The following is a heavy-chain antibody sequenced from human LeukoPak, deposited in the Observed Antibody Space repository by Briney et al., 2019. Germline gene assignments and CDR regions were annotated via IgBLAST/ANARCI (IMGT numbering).Heavy chain of an antibody. Sequence: ASVKVSCKASGYTFTSYYMHWVRQAPGQGREWMGRINPNSGGTNYAQKFQGRVTMTRDTSISTAYMELSRLISDDTAVYYCARVVATVIPFWGQGTLVTVSS. CDR2: INPNSGGT. V-gene: IGHV1-2*06. CDR3: ARVVATVIPF. CDR1: GYTFTSYY. J-gene: IGHJ4*02. D-gene: IGHD4-11*01.